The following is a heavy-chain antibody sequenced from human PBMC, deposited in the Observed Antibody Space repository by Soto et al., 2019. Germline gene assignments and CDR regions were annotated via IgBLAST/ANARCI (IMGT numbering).Heavy chain of an antibody. CDR1: GGTFSSYA. CDR2: IIPIFGTA. J-gene: IGHJ6*02. Sequence: QVQLVQSGAEVKKPGSSVKVSCKASGGTFSSYAISWVRQAPGQGLEWMGGIIPIFGTANYAQKFQGRVTITADESTGTAYMELSSLRSEDTAVYYCAPQVGSSWDRYYYYGMDVWGQGTTVTVSS. D-gene: IGHD6-13*01. CDR3: APQVGSSWDRYYYYGMDV. V-gene: IGHV1-69*12.